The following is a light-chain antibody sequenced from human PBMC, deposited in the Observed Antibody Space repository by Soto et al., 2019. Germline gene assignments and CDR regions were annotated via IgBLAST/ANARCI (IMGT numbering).Light chain of an antibody. Sequence: EILFTQSPTPLSLSPGERAPLSCRASQSVSSYLAWYQQRPGQAPRLLIYDASNRATGVPARFSGSGSGTDFTLTISSLEPEDFAVYYCQQRSSWPPTFGQGTRLEIK. CDR3: QQRSSWPPT. CDR1: QSVSSY. V-gene: IGKV3-11*01. J-gene: IGKJ5*01. CDR2: DAS.